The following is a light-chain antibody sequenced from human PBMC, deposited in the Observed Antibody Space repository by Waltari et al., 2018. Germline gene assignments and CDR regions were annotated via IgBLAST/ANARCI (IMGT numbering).Light chain of an antibody. CDR1: QNIRTY. Sequence: DIQLTQSPSSLSASVVDRITISCRADQNIRTYLNWYQQKPGKAPKILISAASTLRSGVPSRFSGSGSGTDFTLTISSLQPEDFVTYYCQQSFDTPRTFGGGTRIEIK. J-gene: IGKJ4*01. V-gene: IGKV1-39*01. CDR2: AAS. CDR3: QQSFDTPRT.